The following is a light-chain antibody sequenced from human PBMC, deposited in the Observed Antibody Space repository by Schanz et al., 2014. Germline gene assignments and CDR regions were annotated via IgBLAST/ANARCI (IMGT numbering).Light chain of an antibody. CDR1: QNVNKYH. Sequence: EIVLTQSPGTLSLSPGERATLSCRASQNVNKYHLAWYQQKPGQAPRLLIYGASIRATGIPDRFVGSGSGTDFTLTITRLEPEDFAVYYCQHYSMSPLFGQGTKVEIK. J-gene: IGKJ1*01. CDR3: QHYSMSPL. CDR2: GAS. V-gene: IGKV3-20*01.